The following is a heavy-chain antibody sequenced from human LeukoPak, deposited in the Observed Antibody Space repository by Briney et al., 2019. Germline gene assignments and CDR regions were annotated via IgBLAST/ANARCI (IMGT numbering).Heavy chain of an antibody. CDR3: ARSPAYCGGDCPTGGAFDV. J-gene: IGHJ3*01. D-gene: IGHD2-21*02. CDR1: GDSVSSNTHF. CDR2: IYSSGST. Sequence: PSETLSLTCTVSGDSVSSNTHFWGWIRQPPGKGLVWIGTIYSSGSTYYNPSLKSRVIISVDTSKNQFSLKLSSVTAADTALFYCARSPAYCGGDCPTGGAFDVWGQGTTVTVFS. V-gene: IGHV4-39*01.